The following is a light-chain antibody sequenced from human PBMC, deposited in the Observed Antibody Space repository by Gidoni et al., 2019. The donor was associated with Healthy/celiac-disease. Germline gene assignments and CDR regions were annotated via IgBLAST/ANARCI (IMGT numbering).Light chain of an antibody. V-gene: IGLV1-51*01. CDR2: DNN. CDR3: GTWDSSLSAV. Sequence: QSVLTPPPSVSAAPGQKVTISCSGISSNIGNNYVSWYQHLPGTAPKLLIYDNNKRPSGIPDRFSGAKSGTSATLGITGLQTGDEADYYCGTWDSSLSAVFGGGTQLTVL. J-gene: IGLJ7*01. CDR1: SSNIGNNY.